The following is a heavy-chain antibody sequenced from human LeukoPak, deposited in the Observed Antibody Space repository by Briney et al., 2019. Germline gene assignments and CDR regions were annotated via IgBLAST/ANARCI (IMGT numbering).Heavy chain of an antibody. J-gene: IGHJ4*02. CDR2: IYTSGST. CDR1: GGCISSYY. Sequence: SETLSLTCTVSGGCISSYYWSWIRQPAGKGLEWIGRIYTSGSTNYNPSLKSRLTMSVDTSKNQFSLKLSSVTAADTAVYYCARDLAHHCSSSSCYGPFEYWGQGTLVTVSS. D-gene: IGHD2-2*01. V-gene: IGHV4-4*07. CDR3: ARDLAHHCSSSSCYGPFEY.